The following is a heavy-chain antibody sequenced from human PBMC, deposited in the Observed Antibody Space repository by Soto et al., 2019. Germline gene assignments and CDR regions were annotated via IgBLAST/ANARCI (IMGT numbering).Heavy chain of an antibody. D-gene: IGHD1-26*01. J-gene: IGHJ4*02. CDR1: GYSFASHW. V-gene: IGHV5-51*01. CDR2: IYPGDSDT. CDR3: ARYSGSYWHYLDF. Sequence: GESLKISCKGSGYSFASHWVAWVRQMPEKGLVWIGAIYPGDSDTKYSSAFRGHVTISADTSVSTAYLQWTSLEATDSAIYYCARYSGSYWHYLDFWGQGTLVTVSS.